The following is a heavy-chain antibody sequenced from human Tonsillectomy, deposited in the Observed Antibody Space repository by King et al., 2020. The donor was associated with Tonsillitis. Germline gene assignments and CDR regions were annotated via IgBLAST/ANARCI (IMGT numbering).Heavy chain of an antibody. CDR2: IYYSGST. V-gene: IGHV4-59*01. J-gene: IGHJ4*02. CDR1: GGSISTYY. D-gene: IGHD2-21*02. Sequence: VQLQESGPGLLKPSETLSLTYTVSGGSISTYYWSWIRQPPGKGLEWIGYIYYSGSTNYNPSLKSRVTISVDTSKNQFSLKLSSVTAADTAVYYCARGPPLGYCGGDCYYQYWGQGTLVTVSS. CDR3: ARGPPLGYCGGDCYYQY.